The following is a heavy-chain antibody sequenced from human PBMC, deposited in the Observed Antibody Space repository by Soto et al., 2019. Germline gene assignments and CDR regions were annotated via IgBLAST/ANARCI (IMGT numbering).Heavy chain of an antibody. J-gene: IGHJ4*02. Sequence: EVQLLESGGGLAQPGGSLRLSCAASGFTFNPYAMSWVRQAPGKGLEWVSTIRGSGAGTYYADSVKGRFTISRDNSKNTLYLQMNSLRAEDTAVYFCAKGFGISWQYYFDYWGQGTLVTASS. V-gene: IGHV3-23*01. D-gene: IGHD6-13*01. CDR2: IRGSGAGT. CDR3: AKGFGISWQYYFDY. CDR1: GFTFNPYA.